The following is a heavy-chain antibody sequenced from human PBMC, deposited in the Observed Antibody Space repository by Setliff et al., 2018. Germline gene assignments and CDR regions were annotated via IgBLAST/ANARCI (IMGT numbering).Heavy chain of an antibody. CDR1: GASITNINYY. CDR3: ARLPNYVWGSPVDY. Sequence: SETLSLTCTVSGASITNINYYWGLIRQPPGKGLEWIGSIFYSGRTFYNPSLKSRVTISVDTSKNQFSLTLSSVTAADTAVYYCARLPNYVWGSPVDYWGQGSLVTVSS. D-gene: IGHD3-16*01. J-gene: IGHJ4*02. CDR2: IFYSGRT. V-gene: IGHV4-39*01.